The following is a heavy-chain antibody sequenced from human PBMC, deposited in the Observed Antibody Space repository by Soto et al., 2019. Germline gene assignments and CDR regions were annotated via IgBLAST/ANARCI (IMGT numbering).Heavy chain of an antibody. J-gene: IGHJ4*02. CDR1: GYTFTSYG. D-gene: IGHD4-17*01. V-gene: IGHV1-18*01. CDR2: ISAYNGNT. CDR3: ARVWIDTVTTFSDY. Sequence: ASVKVSCKASGYTFTSYGISWVRQAPGQGLEWMGWISAYNGNTNYAQKLQGRVTMTTDTSTSTAYMELRSLRSDDTAVYYCARVWIDTVTTFSDYWGQGTLVTVSS.